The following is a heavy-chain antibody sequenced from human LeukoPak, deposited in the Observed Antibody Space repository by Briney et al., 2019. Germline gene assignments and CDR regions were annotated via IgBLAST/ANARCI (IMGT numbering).Heavy chain of an antibody. CDR2: ISPNNGVT. Sequence: ASVKVSCKASGYTFTGYYVHWVRQAPGQGLEWMGWISPNNGVTSYAQKFQGRVTMTRDTSINTAYMEVSRLRSDDTAVYYCARGPTSFDPWGQGTLVTVSS. V-gene: IGHV1-2*02. CDR1: GYTFTGYY. CDR3: ARGPTSFDP. J-gene: IGHJ5*02.